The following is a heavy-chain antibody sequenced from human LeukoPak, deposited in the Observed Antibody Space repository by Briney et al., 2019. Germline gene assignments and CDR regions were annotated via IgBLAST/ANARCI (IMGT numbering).Heavy chain of an antibody. J-gene: IGHJ4*02. CDR3: ARAEYYGSGTYYLDY. V-gene: IGHV4-59*01. CDR1: GASISDYY. CDR2: IYYSGST. Sequence: SETLSLTCTVSGASISDYYWSWIRQPPGKGLEWIGFIYYSGSTNYTPPLKSRVTISVDTSKNQFSLKLSSVTAADTALYYCARAEYYGSGTYYLDYWGQGTLVTVSS. D-gene: IGHD3-10*01.